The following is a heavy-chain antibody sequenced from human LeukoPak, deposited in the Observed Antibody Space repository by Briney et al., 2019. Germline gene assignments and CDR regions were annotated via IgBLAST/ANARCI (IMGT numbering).Heavy chain of an antibody. V-gene: IGHV1-69*04. J-gene: IGHJ3*02. CDR3: ARDWGYYDSSGYVAFDI. CDR2: IIPIFGIA. CDR1: GGTFSSYA. D-gene: IGHD3-22*01. Sequence: SVKVSCKASGGTFSSYAISWVRQAPGQGLEWMGRIIPIFGIANYAQKFQGRVTITADKSTSTAYMELSSLRSEETAVYYCARDWGYYDSSGYVAFDIWGQGTMVTVSS.